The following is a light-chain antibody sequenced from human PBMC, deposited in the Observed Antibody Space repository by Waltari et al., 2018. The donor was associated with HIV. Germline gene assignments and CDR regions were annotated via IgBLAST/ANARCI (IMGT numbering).Light chain of an antibody. CDR3: ISYTSGSTLYV. V-gene: IGLV2-14*01. J-gene: IGLJ1*01. CDR2: EVS. Sequence: VSWYQQHPGRAPKVVVYEVSNRPSGISNRFSGSKSGNTASLTISGLQAEDEADYYCISYTSGSTLYVFGTGTKVTVL.